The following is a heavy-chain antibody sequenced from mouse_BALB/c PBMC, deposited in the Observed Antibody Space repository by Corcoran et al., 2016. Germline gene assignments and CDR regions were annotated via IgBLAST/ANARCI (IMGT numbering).Heavy chain of an antibody. CDR1: GYSFTSYY. CDR3: AKTARATYYFDD. Sequence: QVQLQQSGPELVKPGASVKISCKASGYSFTSYYIHWVKQRPGQGLDWIGRIFPGRGNTKYNEKFKGKAKLTADTSSSTAYMQLSSMTSEDSAVYFCAKTARATYYFDDWGQGTTLTVSS. V-gene: IGHV1-66*01. J-gene: IGHJ2*01. CDR2: IFPGRGNT. D-gene: IGHD3-2*01.